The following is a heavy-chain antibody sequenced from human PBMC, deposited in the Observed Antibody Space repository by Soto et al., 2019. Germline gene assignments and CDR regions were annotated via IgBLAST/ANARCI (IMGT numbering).Heavy chain of an antibody. D-gene: IGHD5-12*01. V-gene: IGHV3-9*01. CDR1: GFTFDDYA. Sequence: GGSLRLSCAASGFTFDDYAMHWVRQAPGKGLEWVSGISWNSGSIGYADSVKGRFTISRDNAKNSLYLQMNSLRAEDTALYYCAKDIRIGVATINWDDAFDIWGQGTMVTVSS. CDR2: ISWNSGSI. CDR3: AKDIRIGVATINWDDAFDI. J-gene: IGHJ3*02.